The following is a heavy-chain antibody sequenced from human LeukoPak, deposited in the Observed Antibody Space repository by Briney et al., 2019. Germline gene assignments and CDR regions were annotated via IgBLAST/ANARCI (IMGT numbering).Heavy chain of an antibody. CDR2: INPSGGST. V-gene: IGHV1-46*01. CDR1: GYTFTSNY. CDR3: ARDRSRREGYFDY. J-gene: IGHJ4*02. Sequence: ASVKVSCKAFGYTFTSNYMHWVRQAPGQGPEWMGIINPSGGSTSYAQKFQGRVTMTRDMSTSTVYMELSSLRSEDTAVYYCARDRSRREGYFDYWGQGTLVTVSS.